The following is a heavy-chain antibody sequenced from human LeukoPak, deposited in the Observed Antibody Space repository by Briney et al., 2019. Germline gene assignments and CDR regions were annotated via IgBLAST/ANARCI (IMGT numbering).Heavy chain of an antibody. CDR1: GGSISSSSYY. J-gene: IGHJ4*02. Sequence: PSETLSLTCTVSGGSISSSSYYWGWIRLPPGKGLEWIGSIYYSGSTYYNPSLKSRVTISVDTSKNQFSLKLSSVTAADTAVYYCARVKVEMATIVLDYWGQGTLVTVSS. CDR2: IYYSGST. V-gene: IGHV4-39*07. CDR3: ARVKVEMATIVLDY. D-gene: IGHD5-24*01.